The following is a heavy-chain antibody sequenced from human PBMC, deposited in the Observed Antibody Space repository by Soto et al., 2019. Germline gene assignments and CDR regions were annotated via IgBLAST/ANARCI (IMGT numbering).Heavy chain of an antibody. Sequence: SETLSLTCTVSGGSISSGGYYWSWIRQHPGKGLEWIGYIYYSGSTYYNPSLKSRVTISVDTSKNQFSLKLSSVTAADTAVYYCARVIRYSYGYSDSWGQGTLVTVSS. J-gene: IGHJ4*02. CDR1: GGSISSGGYY. CDR3: ARVIRYSYGYSDS. D-gene: IGHD5-18*01. V-gene: IGHV4-31*03. CDR2: IYYSGST.